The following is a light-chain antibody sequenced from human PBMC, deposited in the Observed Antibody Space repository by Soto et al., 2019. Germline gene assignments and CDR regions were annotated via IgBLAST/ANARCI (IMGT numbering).Light chain of an antibody. Sequence: EIVMTQSPATLSVSPGERATLSCRASQSVSSNLAWYQQKPGQAPRLLSYGASSRATGIPARFSGSGSGTEFTLTVSSLQSEDSAVYYCLQYNNLWTFGQGTKVEIK. V-gene: IGKV3-15*01. CDR1: QSVSSN. CDR2: GAS. CDR3: LQYNNLWT. J-gene: IGKJ1*01.